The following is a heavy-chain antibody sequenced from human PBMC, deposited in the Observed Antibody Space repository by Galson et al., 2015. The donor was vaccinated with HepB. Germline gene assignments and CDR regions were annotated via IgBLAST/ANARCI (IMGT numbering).Heavy chain of an antibody. CDR3: AKDRPSIVGTTRTY. J-gene: IGHJ4*02. CDR2: ISGSGVNT. CDR1: GFAFSSYA. V-gene: IGHV3-23*01. D-gene: IGHD1-26*01. Sequence: SLRLSCAASGFAFSSYAMSWVRQAPGKGLEWVSGISGSGVNTDYADSVKGRFTISRDNSKNMLFLQMNSLRVDDTAVYYCAKDRPSIVGTTRTYWGQGTLVTVSS.